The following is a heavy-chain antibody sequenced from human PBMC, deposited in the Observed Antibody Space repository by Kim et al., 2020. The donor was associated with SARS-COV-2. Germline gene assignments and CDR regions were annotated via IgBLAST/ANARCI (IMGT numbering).Heavy chain of an antibody. D-gene: IGHD3-9*01. J-gene: IGHJ6*01. CDR3: ARVLPLFRYFYLLYFFYY. Sequence: SETLSLTCAVYGGSFSGYYWSWIRQPPGKGLEWIGEINHSGSTNYNPSLKSRVTISVDTSKNQFSLKLSSVTAADTAVYYCARVLPLFRYFYLLYFFYY. V-gene: IGHV4-34*01. CDR1: GGSFSGYY. CDR2: INHSGST.